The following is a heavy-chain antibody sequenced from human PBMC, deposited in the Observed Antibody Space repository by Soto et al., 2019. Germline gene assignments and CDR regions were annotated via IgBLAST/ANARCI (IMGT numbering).Heavy chain of an antibody. CDR2: IFPLFGTT. Sequence: QVQLVQSGAEVKKPGSSVKVSCTTSGDSFISHAITWVRQAPGQGLEWVGGIFPLFGTTNYARRFQGRVTITADATTSTAYMELSSLRSDDTAFYYCARDKGRLGIDYWGQGTLVSVSS. CDR1: GDSFISHA. J-gene: IGHJ4*02. V-gene: IGHV1-69*01. D-gene: IGHD7-27*01. CDR3: ARDKGRLGIDY.